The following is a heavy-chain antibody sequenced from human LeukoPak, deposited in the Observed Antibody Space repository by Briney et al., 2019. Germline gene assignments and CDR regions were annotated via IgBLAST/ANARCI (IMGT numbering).Heavy chain of an antibody. CDR1: GFTFSSYW. Sequence: GGSLRLSCAASGFTFSSYWMNWVRQAPGKGLEWVANIKQDGSEKYYVDSVKGRFTISRDNAKNSMYLQMNSLRAEDTAVYYCVRGFGIVAPEDGDDAFDIWGQGTMVTVSS. J-gene: IGHJ3*02. D-gene: IGHD6-13*01. CDR2: IKQDGSEK. V-gene: IGHV3-7*04. CDR3: VRGFGIVAPEDGDDAFDI.